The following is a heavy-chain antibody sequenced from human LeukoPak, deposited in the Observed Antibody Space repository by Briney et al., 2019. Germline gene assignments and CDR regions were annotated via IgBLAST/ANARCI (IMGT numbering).Heavy chain of an antibody. D-gene: IGHD1-26*01. V-gene: IGHV3-53*01. CDR2: IYTGGNT. J-gene: IGHJ3*02. CDR3: ASTLVGAIPTGAFDI. Sequence: GGSLRLSCAASGFIVSSNYMNWVRQAPGKGLEWVSVIYTGGNTYYADSVKGRFTTSRDNSKNTLYLQMHSLRAEDTAMYYCASTLVGAIPTGAFDIWGQGTMVTVSS. CDR1: GFIVSSNY.